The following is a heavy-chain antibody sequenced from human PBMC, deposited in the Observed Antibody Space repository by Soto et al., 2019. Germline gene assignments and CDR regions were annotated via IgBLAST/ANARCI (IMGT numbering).Heavy chain of an antibody. CDR2: IYHTGST. V-gene: IGHV4-31*03. CDR1: GGSISSVGHY. CDR3: ARDFGLSVPMGWFDP. Sequence: SETLSLTCTVSGGSISSVGHYWTWIRQPPGKGLEWIGSIYHTGSTYYSPSLRSRLTISVDTSKSQFSLRAEDTAVYYCARDFGLSVPMGWFDPWGQGTLVTVSS. D-gene: IGHD3-16*01. J-gene: IGHJ5*02.